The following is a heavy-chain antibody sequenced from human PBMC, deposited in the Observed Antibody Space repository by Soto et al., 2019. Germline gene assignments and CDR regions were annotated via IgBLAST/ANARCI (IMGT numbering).Heavy chain of an antibody. V-gene: IGHV3-30*18. CDR1: GFTFSSYG. D-gene: IGHD3-10*01. J-gene: IGHJ4*02. CDR3: ANSYGEEVLDS. CDR2: ISYDGSNK. Sequence: QVQLVESGGGVVQPGRSLRLSCAASGFTFSSYGMHWVRQAPGKGLEWVAVISYDGSNKYYADSVKGRFTISRDNSKYTLYLQMNSLRAEDTAVYYCANSYGEEVLDSWGQGTLVTVSS.